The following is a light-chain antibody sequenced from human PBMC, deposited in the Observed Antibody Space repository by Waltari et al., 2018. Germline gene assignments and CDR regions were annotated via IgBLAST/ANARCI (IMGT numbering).Light chain of an antibody. J-gene: IGKJ4*01. CDR1: QSVSTY. CDR3: QQRYKWPLT. V-gene: IGKV3-11*01. Sequence: EIVLTQSPATLSLSPGERATLSCRASQSVSTYLAWYQQRPGQPPRLLIYDSSSRATGIPARFSGSGSETDFTLTISSLEPEDFAVYYCQQRYKWPLTFGGGSRWRS. CDR2: DSS.